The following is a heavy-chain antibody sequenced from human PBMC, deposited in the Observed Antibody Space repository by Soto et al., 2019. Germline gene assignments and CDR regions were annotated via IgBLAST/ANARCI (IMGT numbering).Heavy chain of an antibody. CDR3: GRDLYQSVFYYGMDV. Sequence: QVQVMQSGAEVKKPGASVKVSCKASGYTFTSYGISWVRQAPGQGLEWMGWISTYNGNTNYAQKLQGRVTMTTDTSTSTDYMELRSLRSDDTAVYYCGRDLYQSVFYYGMDVWGQGTTVTVSS. J-gene: IGHJ6*02. CDR2: ISTYNGNT. D-gene: IGHD2-2*01. CDR1: GYTFTSYG. V-gene: IGHV1-18*01.